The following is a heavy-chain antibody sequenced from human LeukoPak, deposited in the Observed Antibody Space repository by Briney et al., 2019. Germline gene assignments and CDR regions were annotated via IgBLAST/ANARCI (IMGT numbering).Heavy chain of an antibody. V-gene: IGHV4-38-2*02. D-gene: IGHD1-26*01. Sequence: SETLSLTCTVSGYSISSGYYWGWIRQPPGKGLEWIGSIYHSGSTNYNPSLKSRVTTSVDTSKNRFSLKLTSVTAADTAVYYCARELRSGSYYFDYWGQGTLVTVSS. CDR1: GYSISSGYY. CDR2: IYHSGST. CDR3: ARELRSGSYYFDY. J-gene: IGHJ4*02.